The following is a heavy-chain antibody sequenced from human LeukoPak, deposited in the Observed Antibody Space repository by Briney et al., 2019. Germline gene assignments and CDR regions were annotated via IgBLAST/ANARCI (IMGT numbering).Heavy chain of an antibody. CDR1: GGTFSRYA. Sequence: ASVKVSCKASGGTFSRYAISCVRQAPGQGLEWMGWISAYNGNTNYTQKLQGRVTMTTDTSTSTAYMELRSLRSDDTAVYYCATRVTYYYDSSDLIGYWGQGTLVTVSS. CDR3: ATRVTYYYDSSDLIGY. V-gene: IGHV1-18*01. CDR2: ISAYNGNT. J-gene: IGHJ4*02. D-gene: IGHD3-22*01.